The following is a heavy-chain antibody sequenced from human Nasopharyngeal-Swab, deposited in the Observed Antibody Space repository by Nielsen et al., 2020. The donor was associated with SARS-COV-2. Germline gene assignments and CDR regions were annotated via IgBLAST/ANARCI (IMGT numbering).Heavy chain of an antibody. V-gene: IGHV3-48*01. J-gene: IGHJ4*02. Sequence: GESLKISCAASGFPFSDYSMNWVRQAPGKGLEWVSYISNGGSIIYYADSVKGRFTISRDNAKNSLYLQMNSLRAEDTAVYYCARDSTSNYFDGSGYSFDYWGQGTLVTVSS. CDR1: GFPFSDYS. CDR2: ISNGGSII. D-gene: IGHD3-22*01. CDR3: ARDSTSNYFDGSGYSFDY.